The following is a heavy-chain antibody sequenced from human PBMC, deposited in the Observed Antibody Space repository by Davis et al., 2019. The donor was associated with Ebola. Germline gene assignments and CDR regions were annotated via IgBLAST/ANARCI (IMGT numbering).Heavy chain of an antibody. J-gene: IGHJ4*02. V-gene: IGHV3-23*01. CDR3: TTRLVNHFDY. CDR2: ISGRGSST. D-gene: IGHD6-19*01. CDR1: GFTFSAYA. Sequence: GESLKISCAASGFTFSAYAMSWVRQAPGKGLEWVSVISGRGSSTDYADSVKGRFTISRDDSKSTVFLQMNALRAEDTALYYCTTRLVNHFDYWGQGTLVTVSS.